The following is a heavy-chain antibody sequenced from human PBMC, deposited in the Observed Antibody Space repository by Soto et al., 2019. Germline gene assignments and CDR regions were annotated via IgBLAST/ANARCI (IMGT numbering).Heavy chain of an antibody. J-gene: IGHJ6*02. CDR1: GFTFSSYS. D-gene: IGHD2-2*01. CDR3: ARDRYCSSTSCYVDYYYYGMDV. V-gene: IGHV3-21*01. CDR2: ISSSSSYI. Sequence: GGSLRLSCAASGFTFSSYSMNWVRQAPGKGLEWVSSISSSSSYISYADSGKGRFTISRDNAKNSLYLQMNSLRAEDTAVYYCARDRYCSSTSCYVDYYYYGMDVWGQGTTVTVSS.